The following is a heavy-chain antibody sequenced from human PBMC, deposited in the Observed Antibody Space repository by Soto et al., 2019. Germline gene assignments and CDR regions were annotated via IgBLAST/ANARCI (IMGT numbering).Heavy chain of an antibody. CDR2: IYYSGST. D-gene: IGHD2-2*03. CDR3: ARTGERWILGYYFDY. J-gene: IGHJ4*02. Sequence: QVQLQESGPGLVKPSQTLSLTCTVSGGSISSGGYYWSWIRQHPGKGLEWIGYIYYSGSTYYNPSLQSRVTISVDTSKNQSSLKLSSVTAADTAVYYCARTGERWILGYYFDYWGQGTLVTVSS. CDR1: GGSISSGGYY. V-gene: IGHV4-31*03.